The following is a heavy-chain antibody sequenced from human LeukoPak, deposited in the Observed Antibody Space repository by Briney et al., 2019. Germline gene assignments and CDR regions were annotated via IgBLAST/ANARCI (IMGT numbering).Heavy chain of an antibody. V-gene: IGHV1-8*01. D-gene: IGHD3-10*01. CDR3: ARGEEGVDGDLFDP. CDR1: GYTFTSYD. CDR2: MNPNSGNT. Sequence: SVKVSCKASGYTFTSYDINWVRQATGQGLEWMGWMNPNSGNTGYAQKFQGRVTMTRNTSISTAYMELSSLRSEDTAVYYCARGEEGVDGDLFDPWGQGTLVTVSS. J-gene: IGHJ5*02.